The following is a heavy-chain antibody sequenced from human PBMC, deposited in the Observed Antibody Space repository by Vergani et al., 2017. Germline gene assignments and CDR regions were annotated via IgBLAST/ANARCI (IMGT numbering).Heavy chain of an antibody. CDR2: INHSGST. Sequence: QVQLQQWGAGLLKPSETLSLTCAVYGGSFSGYYWSWIRQPPGKGLEWIGEINHSGSTNYNPSLKSRVTISVDTSKNQFSLKLSSVTAADTAVYYCARGRYSNYHSRAYYYYMDVWGKGTTVTVSS. V-gene: IGHV4-34*01. CDR1: GGSFSGYY. CDR3: ARGRYSNYHSRAYYYYMDV. J-gene: IGHJ6*03. D-gene: IGHD4-11*01.